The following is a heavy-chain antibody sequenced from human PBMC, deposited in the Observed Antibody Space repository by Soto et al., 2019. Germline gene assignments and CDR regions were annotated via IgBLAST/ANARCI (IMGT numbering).Heavy chain of an antibody. V-gene: IGHV1-3*01. CDR1: GYTFTSYA. CDR2: INAGNGNT. CDR3: ARRTGSESINWFDP. Sequence: ASVKVSCKASGYTFTSYAVHWVRQAPGQRLEWMGWINAGNGNTKYSQKFQGRVTITRDTSASTAYMELSSLRSEDTAVYYCARRTGSESINWFDPWGQGTLVTVSS. J-gene: IGHJ5*02. D-gene: IGHD3-9*01.